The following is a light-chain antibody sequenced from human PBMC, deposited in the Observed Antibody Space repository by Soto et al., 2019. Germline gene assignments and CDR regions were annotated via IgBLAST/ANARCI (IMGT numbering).Light chain of an antibody. V-gene: IGKV3-11*01. CDR2: ETS. J-gene: IGKJ1*01. CDR1: QSVNNY. Sequence: EIVMTQSPATLSVSPGERATLSCRSSQSVNNYLAWYQQKPGQAPRLLIYETSDRATGIPARFSGSGSGTDFTLTISSLEPEDFAVFYCQQRSIWPWTFGQGTKVDIK. CDR3: QQRSIWPWT.